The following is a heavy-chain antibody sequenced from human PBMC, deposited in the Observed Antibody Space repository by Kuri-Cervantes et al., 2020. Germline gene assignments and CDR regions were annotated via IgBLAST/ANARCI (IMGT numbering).Heavy chain of an antibody. CDR2: IYHSGST. J-gene: IGHJ3*02. D-gene: IGHD3-3*01. Sequence: GSLRLSCAVSGGSISSSNWWSWVRQPPGKGLEWIGEIYHSGSTNYNPSLKSRVTISVDTSKNQFSLKLSSVTAADTAVYYCARGRYDFWSGCFDIWGQGTMVTVSS. CDR1: GGSISSSNW. V-gene: IGHV4-4*02. CDR3: ARGRYDFWSGCFDI.